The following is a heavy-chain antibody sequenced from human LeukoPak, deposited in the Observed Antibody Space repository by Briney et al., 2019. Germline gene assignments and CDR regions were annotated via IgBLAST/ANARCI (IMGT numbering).Heavy chain of an antibody. CDR3: ARDRVGTSFAYYYYGMDV. J-gene: IGHJ6*02. D-gene: IGHD2-2*01. V-gene: IGHV4-59*01. CDR2: IYYSGST. CDR1: GGSLSSYY. Sequence: PSETLSLTCTVSGGSLSSYYWSWIRQPPGTGLEWIGYIYYSGSTNYNPSLKSRVTISVDTSKNQFSLKLSSVTAADTAVYYCARDRVGTSFAYYYYGMDVWGQGTTITVSS.